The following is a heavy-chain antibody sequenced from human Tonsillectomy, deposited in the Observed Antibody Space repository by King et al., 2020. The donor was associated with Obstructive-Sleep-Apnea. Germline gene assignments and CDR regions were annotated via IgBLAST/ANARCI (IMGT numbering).Heavy chain of an antibody. CDR3: AATGYSGYEYGDY. CDR2: IYPDDSDT. V-gene: IGHV5-51*01. J-gene: IGHJ4*01. D-gene: IGHD5-12*01. Sequence: VQLVESGAEVKKPGESLRISCKGSGPSFTSHWIGWVRQMPGKGLEWMGSIYPDDSDTRYSPSFQGQVTISADKSIFTAYLQWSSLKASDTAMYYCAATGYSGYEYGDYWGQEPWSPSPQ. CDR1: GPSFTSHW.